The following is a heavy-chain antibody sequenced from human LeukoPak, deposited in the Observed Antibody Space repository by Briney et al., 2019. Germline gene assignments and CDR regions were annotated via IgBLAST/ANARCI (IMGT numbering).Heavy chain of an antibody. J-gene: IGHJ4*02. CDR3: AKDVGKWESLHFFDY. CDR2: ISGSGAST. Sequence: GGSQRPSCLTSGFTLSTNAMSWVRQAPGKGLEWISGISGSGASTYYAVSVKGRFTISRDDSRNTLYLQMNRLRGDDTAVYYCAKDVGKWESLHFFDYWGQGTLVTVSS. CDR1: GFTLSTNA. V-gene: IGHV3-23*01. D-gene: IGHD1-26*01.